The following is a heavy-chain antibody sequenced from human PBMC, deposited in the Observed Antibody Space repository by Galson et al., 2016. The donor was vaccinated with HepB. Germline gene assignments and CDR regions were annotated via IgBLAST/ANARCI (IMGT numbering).Heavy chain of an antibody. V-gene: IGHV3-23*01. CDR1: GFPFSSYV. J-gene: IGHJ6*03. CDR2: ITGSGSNT. Sequence: SLRLSCAATGFPFSSYVMRWVRQAPGKGLEWVSSITGSGSNTYYADTVKGRFTISRDNSKNTLCVQMNSLRVEDTAIYYCVKGCSKDYYLMDVWGRGTTVTVSS. D-gene: IGHD2-2*01. CDR3: VKGCSKDYYLMDV.